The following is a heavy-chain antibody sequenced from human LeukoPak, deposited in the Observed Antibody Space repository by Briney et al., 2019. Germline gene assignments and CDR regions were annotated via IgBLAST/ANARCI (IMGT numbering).Heavy chain of an antibody. J-gene: IGHJ4*02. Sequence: SETLSLTCAVYGGSFSGYYWSWIRQPPGQGLEWIREINNSGSTNYNPSLKSRVTISVDTSKNQFSLKLSSVTAADTAVYYCARVYSGSYGYWGQGTLVSVSS. D-gene: IGHD1-26*01. CDR3: ARVYSGSYGY. CDR2: INNSGST. CDR1: GGSFSGYY. V-gene: IGHV4-34*01.